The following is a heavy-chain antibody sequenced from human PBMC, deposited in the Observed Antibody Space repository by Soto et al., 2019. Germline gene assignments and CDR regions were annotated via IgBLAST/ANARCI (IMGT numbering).Heavy chain of an antibody. CDR3: ASGMGTTSPDADFEV. D-gene: IGHD1-26*01. Sequence: ASVKVSCKASGYTFSTYGINWVRQAPGQGLEWMGWISPYSGNTNYAQKFQGRVTMTTDTSTSTTYMELRSLTFIDTAVYYCASGMGTTSPDADFEVWGQGTMVTVSS. V-gene: IGHV1-18*04. CDR2: ISPYSGNT. J-gene: IGHJ3*01. CDR1: GYTFSTYG.